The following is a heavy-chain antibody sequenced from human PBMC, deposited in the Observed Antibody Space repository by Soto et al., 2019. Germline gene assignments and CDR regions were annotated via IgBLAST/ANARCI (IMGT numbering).Heavy chain of an antibody. CDR3: ARENGYGGNPPSGYFDY. Sequence: PSETLSLTCTVSGGSVSSGSYYWSWIRQPPGKGLEWIGYIYYSGSTNYNPSLKSRVTISVDTSKNQFSLKLSSVTAADTAVYYCARENGYGGNPPSGYFDYWGQGTLVTVSS. J-gene: IGHJ4*02. CDR1: GGSVSSGSYY. CDR2: IYYSGST. D-gene: IGHD2-15*01. V-gene: IGHV4-61*01.